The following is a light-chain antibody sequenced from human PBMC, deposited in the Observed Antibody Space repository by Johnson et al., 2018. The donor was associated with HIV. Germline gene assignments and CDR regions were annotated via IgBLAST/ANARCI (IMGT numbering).Light chain of an antibody. J-gene: IGLJ1*01. Sequence: QSVLTQPPSVSAAPGQKVTISCSGSSCDIGNNYVSWHQQLPGTAPKLLIYDNNNRSSGIPDRISGSKSGTSATLGITRLQTGDEADDYCGKWDSSLSAGVFGTGTKVTVL. V-gene: IGLV1-51*01. CDR3: GKWDSSLSAGV. CDR1: SCDIGNNY. CDR2: DNN.